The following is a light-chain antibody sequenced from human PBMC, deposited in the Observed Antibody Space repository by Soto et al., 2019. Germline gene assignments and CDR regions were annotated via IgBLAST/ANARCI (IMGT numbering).Light chain of an antibody. V-gene: IGLV1-51*01. CDR2: DNN. Sequence: QSVLTQPPSVSAAPGQTVTISCSGNRSNIGNNFVSWYQQFPKTAPKLLIYDNNKRPSGIPDRFSGSKSGTSATLGITGLQTGDEAEYYCGTWDSSLTAGWVFRGGTQLTVL. J-gene: IGLJ3*02. CDR1: RSNIGNNF. CDR3: GTWDSSLTAGWV.